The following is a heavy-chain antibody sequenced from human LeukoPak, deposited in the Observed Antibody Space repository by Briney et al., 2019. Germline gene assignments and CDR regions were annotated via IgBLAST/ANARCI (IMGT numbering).Heavy chain of an antibody. D-gene: IGHD6-19*01. CDR1: GDTFTGYY. Sequence: ASVTVSCKASGDTFTGYYIHWVRQAPGQGLEWMGWINPNSGGTNYAQKFQGRVTMTRDTSISTAYMELSRLRSDDIAIYFCATTGREDSSGWFSYYYYYYMDVWGQGTLVTVSS. V-gene: IGHV1-2*02. J-gene: IGHJ6*03. CDR2: INPNSGGT. CDR3: ATTGREDSSGWFSYYYYYYMDV.